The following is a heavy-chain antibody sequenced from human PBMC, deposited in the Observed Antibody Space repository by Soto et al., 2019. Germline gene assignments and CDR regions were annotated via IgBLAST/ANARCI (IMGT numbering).Heavy chain of an antibody. CDR2: INPNSGNI. CDR1: GNAFASCD. Sequence: GASVKVSCKASGNAFASCDMNWVRQATGHGLEWMGWINPNSGNIGYAQKFQGRVTMTRDTAIRTAYMEVSRLRSDDTAVYYCARGRASGSYPLLDYWGKGTLVTVSS. V-gene: IGHV1-8*01. J-gene: IGHJ4*02. CDR3: ARGRASGSYPLLDY. D-gene: IGHD3-10*01.